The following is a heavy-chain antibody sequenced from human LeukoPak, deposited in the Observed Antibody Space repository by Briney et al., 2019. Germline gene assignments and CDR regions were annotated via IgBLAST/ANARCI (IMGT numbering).Heavy chain of an antibody. D-gene: IGHD6-19*01. Sequence: PGGSLRLSCVAPGFSFSDYGMSWVRQAPGKGLEWVSSISDSGGSTKYADPVKGRFTISRDSSENTLYMQMNSLRAEDTAIYYCAKKLVRTVAGPTWGQGTLVTVSS. CDR3: AKKLVRTVAGPT. CDR1: GFSFSDYG. V-gene: IGHV3-23*01. J-gene: IGHJ4*02. CDR2: ISDSGGST.